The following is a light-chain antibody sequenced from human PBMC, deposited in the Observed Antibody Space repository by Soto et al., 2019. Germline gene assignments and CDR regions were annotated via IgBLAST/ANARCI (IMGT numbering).Light chain of an antibody. V-gene: IGKV3-15*01. CDR2: GAS. CDR1: QSVSSN. CDR3: QQYNNWPRWT. Sequence: EIVMTQSPATLSVSPGERATLSCRASQSVSSNLAWYQQKPGQAPKVLIYGASTRATGIPVRFSGSGSGTEFTLTISSLQSEDFAVYDCQQYNNWPRWTFGQGTKVEIK. J-gene: IGKJ1*01.